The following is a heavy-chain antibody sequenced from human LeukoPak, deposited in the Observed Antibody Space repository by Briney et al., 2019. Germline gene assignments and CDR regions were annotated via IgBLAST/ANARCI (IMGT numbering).Heavy chain of an antibody. CDR2: ISSSSTI. V-gene: IGHV3-48*01. J-gene: IGHJ5*02. D-gene: IGHD3-3*01. Sequence: GGSLRLSCAASGFTFSSYSMTWVRQAPGKGLEWVSYISSSSTIYYADSVKGRFTISRDNAKNSPYLQMNSLRAEDTAVYYCARTYYDFWSGYDVWFDPWGQGTLVTVSS. CDR3: ARTYYDFWSGYDVWFDP. CDR1: GFTFSSYS.